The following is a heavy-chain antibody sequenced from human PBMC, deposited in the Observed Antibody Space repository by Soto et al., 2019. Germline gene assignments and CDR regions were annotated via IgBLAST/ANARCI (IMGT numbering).Heavy chain of an antibody. J-gene: IGHJ6*02. CDR1: GDSFSSNSAA. D-gene: IGHD1-26*01. CDR2: TYYRSKWYN. Sequence: SQTLSLTCAISGDSFSSNSAAWNWIRQSPSRGLEWLGRTYYRSKWYNDYAVSVKSRITINPDTSKNQFSLQLNSVTPEDTAVYYCARGGSGSYYHYYYGMDVWGQGTTVTVSS. CDR3: ARGGSGSYYHYYYGMDV. V-gene: IGHV6-1*01.